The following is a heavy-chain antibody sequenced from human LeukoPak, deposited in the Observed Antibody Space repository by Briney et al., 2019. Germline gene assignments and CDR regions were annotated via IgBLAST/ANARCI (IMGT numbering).Heavy chain of an antibody. Sequence: SETLSLTCTVSGGSISSYYWSWIRQPAGKAPEWIGRIYSSGIINYNPSLKSRVTMSLDNSKNQFSLKLSSVTAADTAVYYCARAVGATAPHDTFDIWGQGTMVTVSS. CDR2: IYSSGII. J-gene: IGHJ3*02. CDR3: ARAVGATAPHDTFDI. CDR1: GGSISSYY. D-gene: IGHD1-26*01. V-gene: IGHV4-4*07.